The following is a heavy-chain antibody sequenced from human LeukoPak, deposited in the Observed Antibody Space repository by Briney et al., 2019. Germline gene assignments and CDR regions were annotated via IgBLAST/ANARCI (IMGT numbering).Heavy chain of an antibody. V-gene: IGHV1-18*01. Sequence: ASVKVSCKASGYTFTSYGISWVRQAPGQGLEWMGWISAYNGNINYAQRLQGRVTMTTDTSTSTAHMELRSLRSDDTAVYYCARAGDILTGYYKGYFDYWGQGTLVTVSS. CDR2: ISAYNGNI. J-gene: IGHJ4*02. D-gene: IGHD3-9*01. CDR1: GYTFTSYG. CDR3: ARAGDILTGYYKGYFDY.